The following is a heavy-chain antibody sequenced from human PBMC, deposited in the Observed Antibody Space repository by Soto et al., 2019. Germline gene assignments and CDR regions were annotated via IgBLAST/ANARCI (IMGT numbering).Heavy chain of an antibody. D-gene: IGHD7-27*01. Sequence: GGSLRLSCAASGFTFSSYWMHWVRQAPGKGLVWVSRINSDGSSTSYADSVKGRFTIPRDNAKNTLYLQMNSLRAEDTAVYYCASYNWGYYYYYMDVWGKGTTVTVSS. CDR3: ASYNWGYYYYYMDV. CDR2: INSDGSST. J-gene: IGHJ6*03. CDR1: GFTFSSYW. V-gene: IGHV3-74*01.